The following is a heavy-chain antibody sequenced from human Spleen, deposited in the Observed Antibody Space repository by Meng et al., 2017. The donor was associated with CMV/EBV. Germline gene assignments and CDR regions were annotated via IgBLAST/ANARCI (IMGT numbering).Heavy chain of an antibody. CDR1: GGSFSGYY. CDR3: ARGRYSSSFLSH. Sequence: SETLSLTCAVYGGSFSGYYWSWIRQPPGKGLEWIGEINHSGSTNYNPSLKSRVTISVDTSKNQFSLKLSSVTAADTAVHYCARGRYSSSFLSHWGQGTLVTVSS. V-gene: IGHV4-34*01. CDR2: INHSGST. D-gene: IGHD6-13*01. J-gene: IGHJ4*02.